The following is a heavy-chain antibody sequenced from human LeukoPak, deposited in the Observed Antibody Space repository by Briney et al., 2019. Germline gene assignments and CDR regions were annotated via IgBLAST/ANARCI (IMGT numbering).Heavy chain of an antibody. CDR2: INHSGST. D-gene: IGHD4-17*01. CDR1: GGSFSGYY. Sequence: KSSETLSLTCAVYGGSFSGYYWSWIRQPPGKGLEWIGEINHSGSTNHNPSLKSRVTISVDTSKNQFSLKLSSVTAADTAVYYCARGGYGDYVPFDYWGQGTLVTVSS. CDR3: ARGGYGDYVPFDY. V-gene: IGHV4-34*01. J-gene: IGHJ4*02.